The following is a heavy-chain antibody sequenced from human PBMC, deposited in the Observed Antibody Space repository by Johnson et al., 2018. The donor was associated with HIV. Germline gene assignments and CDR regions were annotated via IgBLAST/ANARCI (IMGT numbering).Heavy chain of an antibody. V-gene: IGHV3-30-3*01. CDR3: AREEEYSYGFGAFDI. D-gene: IGHD5-18*01. CDR1: GFTFSSYS. J-gene: IGHJ3*02. Sequence: QVQLVESGGGVVQPGMSLRLSCAASGFTFSSYSMHWVRQAPGKGLEWVALISYDGTNKYYAGSVKGRFTISRDNSKNTLSLQMNSLRAEDTAVYYCAREEEYSYGFGAFDIWGQGTTVTVSS. CDR2: ISYDGTNK.